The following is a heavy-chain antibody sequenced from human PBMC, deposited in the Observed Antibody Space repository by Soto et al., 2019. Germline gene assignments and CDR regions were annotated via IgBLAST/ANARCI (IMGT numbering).Heavy chain of an antibody. D-gene: IGHD2-15*01. CDR1: GGTFSSYA. V-gene: IGHV1-69*01. CDR2: IIPIFGTA. Sequence: QEQLVQSGAEVKKPGSSVKVSCKASGGTFSSYAISWVRQAPGQGLEWMGGIIPIFGTANYAQKFQGRVTITADESTSTAYMELSSLRSEDTAVYYCAREPGCSGGSCNNWFDPWGQGTLVTVSS. J-gene: IGHJ5*02. CDR3: AREPGCSGGSCNNWFDP.